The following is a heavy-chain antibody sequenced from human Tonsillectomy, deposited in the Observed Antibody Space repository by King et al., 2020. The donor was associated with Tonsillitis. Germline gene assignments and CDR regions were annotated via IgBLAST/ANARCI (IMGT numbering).Heavy chain of an antibody. CDR3: ATSSIAARGGDTFDY. V-gene: IGHV4-39*01. Sequence: LQLQESGPGLVKPSETLSLTCTVSGGSISSSSYYWGWIRQPPGKGLEWIGSIYYSGSTYYNPSLNSRVTISVDTSKNQFSLKLSSVTAADTAVYYCATSSIAARGGDTFDYWGQGTLVTVSS. J-gene: IGHJ4*02. D-gene: IGHD6-6*01. CDR1: GGSISSSSYY. CDR2: IYYSGST.